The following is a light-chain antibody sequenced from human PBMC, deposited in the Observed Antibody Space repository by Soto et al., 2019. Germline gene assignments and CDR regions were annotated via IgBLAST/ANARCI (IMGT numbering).Light chain of an antibody. CDR1: QGINYY. Sequence: AIRLAQSPSSLSAFKGDRVTITCRASQGINYYLAWYQQKPGGAPELLIYGASTLQSGVPSRFSGSGSGTEFTLTISRLESEGFATYYCHQYSRYPRTFGQGTKVDIK. CDR2: GAS. V-gene: IGKV1-8*01. CDR3: HQYSRYPRT. J-gene: IGKJ1*01.